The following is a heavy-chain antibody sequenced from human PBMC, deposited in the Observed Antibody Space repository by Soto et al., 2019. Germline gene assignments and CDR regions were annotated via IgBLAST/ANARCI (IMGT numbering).Heavy chain of an antibody. D-gene: IGHD3-10*01. CDR3: ARPLRITMVRGVDNWFDP. CDR1: GGTFSSYA. V-gene: IGHV1-69*12. CDR2: IIPIFGTA. J-gene: IGHJ5*02. Sequence: QVQLVQSGAEVKKPGSSVKVSCKASGGTFSSYAISWVRQAPGQGLEWMGGIIPIFGTANYAQKFQGRVTITADESTSTAHMELSSLRSEDTAVYYCARPLRITMVRGVDNWFDPWGQGTLVTVSS.